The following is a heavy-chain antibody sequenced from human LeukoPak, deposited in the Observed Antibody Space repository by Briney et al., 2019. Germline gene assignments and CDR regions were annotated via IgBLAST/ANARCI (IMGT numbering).Heavy chain of an antibody. J-gene: IGHJ4*02. V-gene: IGHV1-2*02. CDR2: INPNSGGT. CDR1: GYTFTGYY. CDR3: ARVARDEYYDILTGYYSPHFDY. Sequence: ASVKVSCKASGYTFTGYYMHWVRQAPGQGLEWMGWINPNSGGTNYAQKFQGRVTMTRDTSISTAYMELSGLRSDDTAVYYCARVARDEYYDILTGYYSPHFDYWGQGTLVTVSS. D-gene: IGHD3-9*01.